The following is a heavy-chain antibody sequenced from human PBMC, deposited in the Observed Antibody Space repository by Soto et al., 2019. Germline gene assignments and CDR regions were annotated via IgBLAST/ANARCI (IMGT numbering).Heavy chain of an antibody. CDR1: GYTFTGYY. Sequence: QVQLVQSGAEVKKPGASVKVSCKASGYTFTGYYMHWVRQAPGQGLEWMGWINPNSGGTNYAQKFQGRVTMTRDTSISTAYMELSRLRSDDTAVYYCAREATYYGNEHGMDVWGQGTTVTVSS. V-gene: IGHV1-2*02. J-gene: IGHJ6*02. CDR3: AREATYYGNEHGMDV. CDR2: INPNSGGT. D-gene: IGHD4-17*01.